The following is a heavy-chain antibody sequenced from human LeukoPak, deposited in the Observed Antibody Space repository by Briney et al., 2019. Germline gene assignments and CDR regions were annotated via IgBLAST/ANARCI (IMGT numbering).Heavy chain of an antibody. CDR1: GGTLSNHA. D-gene: IGHD3-10*01. V-gene: IGHV1-69*05. CDR2: IIPVSGTT. CDR3: AGFYGSGSYYNGGYNWFDP. J-gene: IGHJ5*02. Sequence: SVKVSCKASGGTLSNHAVSWVRQAPGQGLEWMGRIIPVSGTTNYAQKFQGRVTITTDESTSTAYMELSSLRSEDTAVYYCAGFYGSGSYYNGGYNWFDPWGQGTLVTVSS.